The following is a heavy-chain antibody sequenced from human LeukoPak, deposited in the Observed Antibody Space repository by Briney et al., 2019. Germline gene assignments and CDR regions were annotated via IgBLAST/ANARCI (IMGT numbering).Heavy chain of an antibody. V-gene: IGHV3-30*18. CDR3: AKGLASWTPFDY. Sequence: GGSLRLSCAASGFTFSSYGMHWVRQAPGKGLEWVAVISYDGSNKYYADSVKGRFTISRDNSKNTLYLQMNSLRAEDTAVYYCAKGLASWTPFDYWGQGTLVTVSS. J-gene: IGHJ4*02. D-gene: IGHD3/OR15-3a*01. CDR1: GFTFSSYG. CDR2: ISYDGSNK.